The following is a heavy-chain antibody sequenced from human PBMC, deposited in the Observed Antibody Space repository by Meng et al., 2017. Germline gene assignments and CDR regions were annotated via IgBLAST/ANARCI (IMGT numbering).Heavy chain of an antibody. CDR1: GFTFSSYW. V-gene: IGHV3-7*01. J-gene: IGHJ6*02. CDR2: IKQDGSEK. CDR3: AREAPYYYGSESYYPPNYDYYGMDV. Sequence: GESLKISCAASGFTFSSYWMSWVRQAPGKGLEWVANIKQDGSEKYYVDSVKGRFTISRDNAKNSLYLQMNSLRAEDTAVYYCAREAPYYYGSESYYPPNYDYYGMDVWGQGTTVTVSS. D-gene: IGHD3-10*01.